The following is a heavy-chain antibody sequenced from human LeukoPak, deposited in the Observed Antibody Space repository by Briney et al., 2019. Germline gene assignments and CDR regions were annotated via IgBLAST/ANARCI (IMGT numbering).Heavy chain of an antibody. CDR3: ARGYYGSGSYYKVYYYYYYKDV. Sequence: ASVKVSCKASGYTFTGYYMHWVRQAPGQGLEWMGWINPNSGGTNYAQKFQGRVTMTRDTSISTAYMELSRLRSDDTAVYYCARGYYGSGSYYKVYYYYYYKDVWGKGTTVTISS. J-gene: IGHJ6*03. D-gene: IGHD3-10*01. V-gene: IGHV1-2*02. CDR2: INPNSGGT. CDR1: GYTFTGYY.